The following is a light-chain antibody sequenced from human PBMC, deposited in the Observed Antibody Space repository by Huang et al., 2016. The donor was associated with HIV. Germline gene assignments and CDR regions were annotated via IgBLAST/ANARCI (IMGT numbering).Light chain of an antibody. V-gene: IGKV3-11*01. CDR3: QQHDNWLT. CDR2: DAS. J-gene: IGKJ4*01. Sequence: IVLTQSPATLSWYLGERVALSCRASQNVGNHLAWYQQRPGQAPRLLIYDASNRVPGVPARVSGSGSGTDFTRTISTLEPEDFALYYCQQHDNWLTFGGGTKLEV. CDR1: QNVGNH.